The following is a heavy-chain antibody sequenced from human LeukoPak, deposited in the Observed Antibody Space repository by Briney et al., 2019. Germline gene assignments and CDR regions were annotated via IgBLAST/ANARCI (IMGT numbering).Heavy chain of an antibody. Sequence: PGGSLRLSCAASGFSFSTSSMSWVRQTPGKGLEWISYIRDNSNTIYYADSVKGRFTISRDNARNSLYLQMNDLRAEDTGVYFCARDARSHCGTDACYGPYFDYWGQGSLVGVSS. CDR1: GFSFSTSS. CDR3: ARDARSHCGTDACYGPYFDY. D-gene: IGHD2-2*01. J-gene: IGHJ4*02. CDR2: IRDNSNTI. V-gene: IGHV3-48*01.